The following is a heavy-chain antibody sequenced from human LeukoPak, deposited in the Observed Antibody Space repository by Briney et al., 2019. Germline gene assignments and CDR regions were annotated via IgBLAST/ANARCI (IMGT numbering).Heavy chain of an antibody. V-gene: IGHV4-59*08. J-gene: IGHJ4*02. CDR2: IYYSGST. CDR1: GGSISSYY. Sequence: SETLSLTCTVSGGSISSYYWSWIRQPPGKGLEWIGYIYYSGSTNYNPSLKSRVTISVDTSKNQFSLKLSSVTAADTAVYYCAGSIAAAGYDYWGQGTLVTVSS. D-gene: IGHD6-13*01. CDR3: AGSIAAAGYDY.